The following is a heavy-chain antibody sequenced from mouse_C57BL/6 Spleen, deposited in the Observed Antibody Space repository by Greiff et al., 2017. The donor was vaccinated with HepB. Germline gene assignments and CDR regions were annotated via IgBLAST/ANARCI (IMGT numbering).Heavy chain of an antibody. J-gene: IGHJ1*03. Sequence: QVQLQQPGAELVKPGASVKMSCKASGYTFTSYRITWVKQRPGQGLEWIGDIYPGSGSTNYNEKFKSKATLTVDTSSSTAYMQLSSLTSEDSAVYYCARDYYGSRGYFDVWGTGTTVTVSS. CDR3: ARDYYGSRGYFDV. V-gene: IGHV1-55*01. CDR1: GYTFTSYR. CDR2: IYPGSGST. D-gene: IGHD1-1*01.